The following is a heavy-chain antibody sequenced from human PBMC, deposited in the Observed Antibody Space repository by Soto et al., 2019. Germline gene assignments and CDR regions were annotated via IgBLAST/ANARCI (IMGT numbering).Heavy chain of an antibody. Sequence: SETLSLTCTVSGGSISSYYWSWVRQPPGKGLEWLGHVFYSGSTDYNPSLESRVTISLDTAKNQFSLNLRSVTAADTAVYYCARDSGSSWTFRYWGQGTLVTVSS. J-gene: IGHJ4*02. CDR3: ARDSGSSWTFRY. V-gene: IGHV4-59*01. D-gene: IGHD6-13*01. CDR2: VFYSGST. CDR1: GGSISSYY.